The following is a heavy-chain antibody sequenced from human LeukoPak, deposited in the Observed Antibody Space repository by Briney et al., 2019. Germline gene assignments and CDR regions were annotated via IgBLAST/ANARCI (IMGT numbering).Heavy chain of an antibody. CDR2: IKQDGSEK. CDR1: GFTFSSYA. Sequence: GGSLRLSCAASGFTFSSYAMSWVRQAPGKGLEWVANIKQDGSEKYYVDSVKGRFTISRDNAKNSLYLQMNSLRAEDTAVYYCARDRVSSGSLRFLEWGDHDAFDIWGQGTMVTVSS. CDR3: ARDRVSSGSLRFLEWGDHDAFDI. D-gene: IGHD3-3*01. J-gene: IGHJ3*02. V-gene: IGHV3-7*01.